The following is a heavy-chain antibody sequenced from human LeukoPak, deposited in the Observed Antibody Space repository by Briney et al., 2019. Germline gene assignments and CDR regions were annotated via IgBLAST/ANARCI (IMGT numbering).Heavy chain of an antibody. D-gene: IGHD5-18*01. CDR2: ISSSCSTI. Sequence: PGWSLRLSCAASGFTFSSYEMNWVRQAPGKGLEWVSYISSSCSTIYYADSVKVRFTIPRDNAKNLLYLQMNSLRAEDTAVYYCARLRRERGYSYGYGYWGKGTLVTVSS. CDR3: ARLRRERGYSYGYGY. CDR1: GFTFSSYE. J-gene: IGHJ4*02. V-gene: IGHV3-48*03.